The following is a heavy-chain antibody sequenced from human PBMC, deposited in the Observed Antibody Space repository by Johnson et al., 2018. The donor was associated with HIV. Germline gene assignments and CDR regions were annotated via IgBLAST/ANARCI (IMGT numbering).Heavy chain of an antibody. Sequence: VQLVESRRVLVQPGGSLRLSCAASGFTVSSNEMSWVRQAPGKGLEWVSAISCSGGSTYYADSVKVRFTISRDNSQNTRYLQMNSLRAEDTAVYYCAKGGYCTGGVCYRSVFREDDAFDIWGQGTMVTVSS. CDR3: AKGGYCTGGVCYRSVFREDDAFDI. V-gene: IGHV3-23*04. CDR1: GFTVSSNE. D-gene: IGHD2-8*02. CDR2: ISCSGGST. J-gene: IGHJ3*02.